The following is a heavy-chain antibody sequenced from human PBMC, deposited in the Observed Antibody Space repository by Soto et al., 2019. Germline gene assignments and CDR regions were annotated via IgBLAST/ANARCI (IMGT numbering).Heavy chain of an antibody. D-gene: IGHD3-22*01. J-gene: IGHJ4*02. Sequence: ASVKVSCKASGYTFTGYYMHWVRQAPGQGLEWMGWINPNSGGTNYAQKFQGWVTMTRDTSISTAYMELSRLRSDDTAVYYCARDRGYYDSSGYYHTYYFDPWGPGTLVTVS. CDR1: GYTFTGYY. CDR2: INPNSGGT. CDR3: ARDRGYYDSSGYYHTYYFDP. V-gene: IGHV1-2*04.